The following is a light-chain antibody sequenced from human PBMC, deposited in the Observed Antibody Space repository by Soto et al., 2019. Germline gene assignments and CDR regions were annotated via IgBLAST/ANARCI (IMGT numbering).Light chain of an antibody. Sequence: DIQMTQSPSSLSAFVGDSVTITCHASQRISTFLNWYHQKPGKAPKLLIYSASYLQSGVPSNYSGSGSGTDFTLSIVTLQPEDFGTYFCQQSYGLPLTFGGGTKVEI. J-gene: IGKJ4*01. V-gene: IGKV1-39*01. CDR2: SAS. CDR3: QQSYGLPLT. CDR1: QRISTF.